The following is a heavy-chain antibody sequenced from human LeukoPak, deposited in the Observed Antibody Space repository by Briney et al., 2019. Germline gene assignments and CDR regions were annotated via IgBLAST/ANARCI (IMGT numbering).Heavy chain of an antibody. Sequence: GGSLRLSCVASGFTFSDSAIHWVRQSSGKGLEWIGHMDKETNLYATALAASVKGRLTVSRDDSKNTAYLHMNSLKTEDTALYYCTTDSGTYNWFDPWGQGTLVTVSS. D-gene: IGHD1-26*01. J-gene: IGHJ5*02. CDR3: TTDSGTYNWFDP. CDR2: MDKETNLYAT. CDR1: GFTFSDSA. V-gene: IGHV3-73*01.